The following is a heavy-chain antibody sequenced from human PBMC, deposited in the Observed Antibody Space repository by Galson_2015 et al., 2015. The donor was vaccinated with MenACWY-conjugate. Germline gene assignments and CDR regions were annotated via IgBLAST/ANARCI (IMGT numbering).Heavy chain of an antibody. J-gene: IGHJ4*02. CDR1: GFIVSSNY. CDR3: AIMRGNVGGDAGDYSGY. CDR2: LYSDGTR. D-gene: IGHD2-21*01. Sequence: SLRLSCAASGFIVSSNYMSWVRQAPGKGLEWVSDLYSDGTRYYADYAKGRLTVSRENEKNTLYLQMNSMKVEDTAVYYCAIMRGNVGGDAGDYSGYGGQGALVPISS. V-gene: IGHV3-53*01.